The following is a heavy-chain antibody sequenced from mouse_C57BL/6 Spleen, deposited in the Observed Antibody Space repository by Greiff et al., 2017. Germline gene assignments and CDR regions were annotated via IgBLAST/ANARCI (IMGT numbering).Heavy chain of an antibody. J-gene: IGHJ1*03. CDR2: IWGDGST. D-gene: IGHD1-1*01. CDR3: AKPAATVVATDWYFDV. Sequence: VMLVESGPGLVAPSQSLSITCTVSGFSLTSYGVSWVRQPPGKGLEWLGVIWGDGSTNYHSALISRLSISKDNSKSQVFLKLNSLQTDDTATYYCAKPAATVVATDWYFDVWGTGTTVTVSS. V-gene: IGHV2-3*01. CDR1: GFSLTSYG.